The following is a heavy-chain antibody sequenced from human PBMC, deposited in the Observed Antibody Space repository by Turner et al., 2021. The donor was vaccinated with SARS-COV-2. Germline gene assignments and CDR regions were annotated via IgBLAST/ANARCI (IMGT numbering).Heavy chain of an antibody. CDR3: ATGVAVTGTPSAYYYYYGMDV. CDR2: FDPEDGET. Sequence: QVQLVQSGAEVKKPGASVKVSCKVSGYTLNELSMHWVRQAPGKGLEWMGGFDPEDGETIYAQKFQGRVTMTEDTSTDTAYMELSSLRSEDTAVYYCATGVAVTGTPSAYYYYYGMDVWGQGTTVTVSS. J-gene: IGHJ6*02. CDR1: GYTLNELS. V-gene: IGHV1-24*01. D-gene: IGHD6-19*01.